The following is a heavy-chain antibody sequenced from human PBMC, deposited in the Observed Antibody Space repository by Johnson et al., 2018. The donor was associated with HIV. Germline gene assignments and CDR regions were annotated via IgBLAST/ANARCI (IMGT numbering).Heavy chain of an antibody. CDR1: GFTFSSYA. D-gene: IGHD6-19*01. Sequence: QVQLVESGGGVVQPGRSLRLSCTASGFTFSSYAMHWVRQAPGKGLEWVAVISSDGSNKYYADSVKGRFTISRDNSKNTLYLQMHSLKTEDTAVYYCTTASRGGWIWGQGTMVTVSS. CDR3: TTASRGGWI. V-gene: IGHV3-30-3*01. J-gene: IGHJ3*02. CDR2: ISSDGSNK.